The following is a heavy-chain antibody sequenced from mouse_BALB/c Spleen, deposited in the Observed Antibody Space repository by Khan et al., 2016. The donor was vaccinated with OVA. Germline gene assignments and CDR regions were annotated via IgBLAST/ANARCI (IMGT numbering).Heavy chain of an antibody. D-gene: IGHD6-1*01. CDR2: INTYTGEP. CDR1: GYTFTNYG. Sequence: QIQLVQSGPELKKPGETVKISCKASGYTFTNYGMNWVKQAPGKGLKWMGWINTYTGEPTYADDFKGRFAFSLETSANTAYLQINNLKNEDTATYFGARSASYCFFDVWGAGTTVTVSS. J-gene: IGHJ1*01. CDR3: ARSASYCFFDV. V-gene: IGHV9-3-1*01.